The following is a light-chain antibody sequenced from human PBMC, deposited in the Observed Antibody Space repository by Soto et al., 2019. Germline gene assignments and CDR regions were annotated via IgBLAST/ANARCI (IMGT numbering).Light chain of an antibody. V-gene: IGKV3-15*01. Sequence: EIVMTQSPATLSVCPGDRATLSCRASQSVSSNLAWYQQRPGQAPRLLIYGASTRATGIPARFSGSGSGTEFTLTISSLQSEDFAVYYCQQYNKGPPETFGQGTKVDIK. CDR2: GAS. CDR3: QQYNKGPPET. J-gene: IGKJ1*01. CDR1: QSVSSN.